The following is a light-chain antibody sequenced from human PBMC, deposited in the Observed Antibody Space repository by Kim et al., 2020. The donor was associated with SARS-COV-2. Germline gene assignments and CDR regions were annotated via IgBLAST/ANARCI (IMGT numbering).Light chain of an antibody. V-gene: IGKV4-1*01. CDR2: WAS. CDR1: QSVLYSSNNKNY. J-gene: IGKJ4*01. Sequence: ATINCKSSQSVLYSSNNKNYLAWYQQKPGQPPKLLFYWASTRESGVPDRFSGSGSGTDFTLTISSLQAEDVAVYCCQQYYSTPLTFGGGTKVDIK. CDR3: QQYYSTPLT.